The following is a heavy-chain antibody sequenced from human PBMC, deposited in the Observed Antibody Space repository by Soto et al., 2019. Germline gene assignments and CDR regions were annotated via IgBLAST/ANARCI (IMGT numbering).Heavy chain of an antibody. V-gene: IGHV3-21*01. J-gene: IGHJ6*02. CDR1: GFNFNSYT. D-gene: IGHD2-15*01. CDR3: ARDCSGGSCYPGMDV. CDR2: ISSSGYI. Sequence: PGGSLRLSCAASGFNFNSYTINWVRQAPGKRLEWLSSISSSGYIFSTDSVGGRFTISRDNAKNSVYLQINSLRAEDTAVYFCARDCSGGSCYPGMDVWGQGTTVTVSS.